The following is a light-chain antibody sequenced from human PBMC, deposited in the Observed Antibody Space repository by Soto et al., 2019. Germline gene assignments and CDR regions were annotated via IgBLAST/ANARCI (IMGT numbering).Light chain of an antibody. CDR2: AAS. CDR3: QKYNSAPFT. CDR1: QGISTY. V-gene: IGKV1-27*01. Sequence: DIQMTQSPSSLSASVGDRVTSTCRASQGISTYLAWYQQKPGKVPKLLIYAASTLQSGVPSRFSGSGSGTDFTLTISSLQPEDVATYYGQKYNSAPFTFGGGTKVEIK. J-gene: IGKJ4*01.